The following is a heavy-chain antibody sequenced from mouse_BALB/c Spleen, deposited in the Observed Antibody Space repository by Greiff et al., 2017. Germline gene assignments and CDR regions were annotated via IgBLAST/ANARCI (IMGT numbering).Heavy chain of an antibody. CDR3: TRDAQNYFDY. CDR1: GFTFSSYT. V-gene: IGHV5-6-4*01. J-gene: IGHJ2*01. Sequence: EVKLMESGGGLVKPGGSLKLSCAASGFTFSSYTMSWVRQTPEKRLEWVATISSGGSYTYYPDSVKGRFTISRDNAKNTLYLQMSSLKSEDTAMYYCTRDAQNYFDYWGQGTTLTVSS. CDR2: ISSGGSYT.